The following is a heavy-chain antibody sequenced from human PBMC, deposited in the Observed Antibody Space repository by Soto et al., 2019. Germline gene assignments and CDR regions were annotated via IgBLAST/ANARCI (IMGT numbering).Heavy chain of an antibody. D-gene: IGHD1-26*01. J-gene: IGHJ3*02. CDR3: ARDLPYSASFIRHDAFDI. CDR2: ISAYNGNT. CDR1: GYTFTSYG. Sequence: ASVKVSCKASGYTFTSYGISWVRQAPGQGLEWMGWISAYNGNTNYAQKLQGRVTMTTDTSTSTAYMELRSLRSDDTAVYYCARDLPYSASFIRHDAFDIWGQGTMVTVSS. V-gene: IGHV1-18*04.